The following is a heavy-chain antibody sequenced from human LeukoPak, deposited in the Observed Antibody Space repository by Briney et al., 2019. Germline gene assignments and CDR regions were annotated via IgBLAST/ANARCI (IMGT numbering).Heavy chain of an antibody. J-gene: IGHJ4*02. CDR3: ARGGTSGWRTPNDDY. CDR1: GYTFTSYY. Sequence: ASVKVSCKASGYTFTSYYMHWVRQAPGQGLEWMGLINPTGGSTGYAQKLRGRVTMTTDTSTSTAYMELRSLRSDDTAVYYCARGGTSGWRTPNDDYWGQGTLVTVSS. D-gene: IGHD6-19*01. CDR2: INPTGGST. V-gene: IGHV1-46*01.